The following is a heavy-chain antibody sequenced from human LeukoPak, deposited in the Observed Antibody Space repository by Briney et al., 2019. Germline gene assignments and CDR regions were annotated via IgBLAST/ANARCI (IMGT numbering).Heavy chain of an antibody. J-gene: IGHJ4*02. CDR2: INAGNGNT. CDR3: ARVPYSSGWPPIDY. V-gene: IGHV1-3*01. Sequence: GASVKVSCKASGYTFTSYAMHWVRQAPGQRLEWMGWINAGNGNTKYSQKFQGRVTITRDTSASTAYMELSSLRAEDTAVYYCARVPYSSGWPPIDYWGQGTLVTVSS. CDR1: GYTFTSYA. D-gene: IGHD6-19*01.